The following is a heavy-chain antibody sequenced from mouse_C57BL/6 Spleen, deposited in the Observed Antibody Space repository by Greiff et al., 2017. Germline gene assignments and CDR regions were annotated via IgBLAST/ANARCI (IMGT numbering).Heavy chain of an antibody. V-gene: IGHV2-2*01. Sequence: VHLVESGPGLVQPSQSLSITCTVSGFSLNSYGVHWVRQSPGKGLEWLGVIWSGGITDYTAAFISRLSISKDNSKSQVFFKMNSLQADDTAIYYCARVLDYAMDYWGQGTSVTGSS. CDR1: GFSLNSYG. CDR2: IWSGGIT. CDR3: ARVLDYAMDY. J-gene: IGHJ4*01.